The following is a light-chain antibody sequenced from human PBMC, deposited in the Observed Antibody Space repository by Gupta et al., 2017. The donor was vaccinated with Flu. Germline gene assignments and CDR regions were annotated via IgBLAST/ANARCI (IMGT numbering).Light chain of an antibody. CDR2: KVS. V-gene: IGKV2-30*02. J-gene: IGKJ2*03. Sequence: DVVMTQSPLSLPVTLGQAASISCKSSQSLVHSDGNTYLNWFLQRPGQSPRRLIYKVSNRDSGVPDRFSGSGSGTDFTLKISRVEAEDFGVYYCRQATHWPPYSFGQGTKLEIK. CDR1: QSLVHSDGNTY. CDR3: RQATHWPPYS.